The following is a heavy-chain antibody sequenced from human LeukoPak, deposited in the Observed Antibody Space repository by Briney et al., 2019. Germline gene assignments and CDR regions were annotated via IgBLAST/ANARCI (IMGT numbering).Heavy chain of an antibody. CDR3: ASLVEHDYDFDY. CDR1: GGSISSSSYY. V-gene: IGHV4-39*01. J-gene: IGHJ4*02. CDR2: IYYSGST. Sequence: PSETLSLTCTVSGGSISSSSYYWGWIRQPPGKGLEWIGSIYYSGSTYYNPSLKSRVTISVDTPKNQFSLKLSSVTAADTAVYYCASLVEHDYDFDYWGQGTLVTVSS. D-gene: IGHD4-17*01.